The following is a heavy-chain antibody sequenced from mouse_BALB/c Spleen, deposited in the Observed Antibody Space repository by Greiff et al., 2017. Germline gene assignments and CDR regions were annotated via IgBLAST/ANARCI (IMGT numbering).Heavy chain of an antibody. J-gene: IGHJ3*01. CDR2: ISSGSSTI. CDR1: GFTFSSFG. V-gene: IGHV5-17*02. Sequence: EVKLVESGGGLVQPGGSRKLSCAASGFTFSSFGMHWVRQAPEKGLEWVAYISSGSSTIYYADTVKGRFTISRDNPKNTLFLQMTSLRSEDTAMYYCASYYRYDAAYWGQGTLVTVSA. CDR3: ASYYRYDAAY. D-gene: IGHD2-14*01.